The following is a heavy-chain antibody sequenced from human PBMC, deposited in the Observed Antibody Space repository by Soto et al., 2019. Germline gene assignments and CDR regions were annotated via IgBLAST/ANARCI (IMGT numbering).Heavy chain of an antibody. CDR2: ISYDGSNK. Sequence: GGSLRLSCAASGFTFSSYGMHWVRQAPGKGLEWVAVISYDGSNKYYADSVKGRFTISRDNSKNTLYLQMNSLRAEDTAVYYCAGLVVITAVGGDYWGQGTLVTVSS. D-gene: IGHD3-22*01. J-gene: IGHJ4*02. CDR1: GFTFSSYG. CDR3: AGLVVITAVGGDY. V-gene: IGHV3-30*03.